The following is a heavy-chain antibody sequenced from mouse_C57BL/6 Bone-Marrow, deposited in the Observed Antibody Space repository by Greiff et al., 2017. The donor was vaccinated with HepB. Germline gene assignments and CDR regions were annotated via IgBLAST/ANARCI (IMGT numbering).Heavy chain of an antibody. D-gene: IGHD1-1*01. CDR3: ARGPYYYGSSYVDY. CDR2: ISSGSSTI. Sequence: EVHGVESGGGLVKPGGSLKLSCAASGFTFSDYGMHWVRQAPEKGLEWVAYISSGSSTIYYADTVKGRFTISRDNAKNTLFLQMTSLRSEDTAMYYCARGPYYYGSSYVDYWGQGTTLTVSS. V-gene: IGHV5-17*01. J-gene: IGHJ2*01. CDR1: GFTFSDYG.